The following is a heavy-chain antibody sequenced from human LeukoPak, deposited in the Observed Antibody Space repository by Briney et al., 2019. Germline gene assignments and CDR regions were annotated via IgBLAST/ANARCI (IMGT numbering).Heavy chain of an antibody. V-gene: IGHV4-59*11. Sequence: SETLSLTCTVSGGSISSHYWSWIRQPPGKGLEWIGYIYYSGSTNYNPSPKSRVTISVDTSKNQFSLKLSSVTAADTAVYYCARDNGYNLLDYWGQGTLVTVSS. CDR3: ARDNGYNLLDY. CDR1: GGSISSHY. J-gene: IGHJ4*02. D-gene: IGHD5-24*01. CDR2: IYYSGST.